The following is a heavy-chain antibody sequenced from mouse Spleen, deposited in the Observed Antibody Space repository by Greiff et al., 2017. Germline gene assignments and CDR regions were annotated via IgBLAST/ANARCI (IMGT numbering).Heavy chain of an antibody. CDR3: AITTATDYAMDY. CDR1: GYAFSSSW. J-gene: IGHJ4*01. V-gene: IGHV1-82*01. D-gene: IGHD1-2*01. Sequence: VQLQQSGPELVKPGASVKISCKASGYAFSSSWMNWVKQRPGKGLEWIGRIYPGDGDTNYNGKFKGKATLTVDQSSSTAYMQLNSLTSEDSAVYYCAITTATDYAMDYWGQGTSVTVSS. CDR2: IYPGDGDT.